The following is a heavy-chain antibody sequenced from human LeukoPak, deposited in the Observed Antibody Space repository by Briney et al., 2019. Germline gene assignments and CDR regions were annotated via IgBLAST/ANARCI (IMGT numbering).Heavy chain of an antibody. CDR1: GYTFTSYG. J-gene: IGHJ4*02. Sequence: ASVKVSCKASGYTFTSYGISWVRQAPGQGLEWMGWISAYNGNTNYAQKLQGRVTMTTDTSTSTAYMELRSLRSDDTAVYYCARDYGCSTSCYSGETHIDYWGQGTLVTVSS. CDR3: ARDYGCSTSCYSGETHIDY. V-gene: IGHV1-18*01. D-gene: IGHD2-2*01. CDR2: ISAYNGNT.